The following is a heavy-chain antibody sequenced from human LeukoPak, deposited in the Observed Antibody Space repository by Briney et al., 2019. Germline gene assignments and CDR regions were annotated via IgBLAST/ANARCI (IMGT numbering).Heavy chain of an antibody. CDR1: GFTSSAFW. CDR2: IYSGGST. V-gene: IGHV3-53*01. D-gene: IGHD3-22*01. CDR3: ARENYYYDSSGYYYIYYMDV. Sequence: GGSLRLSCVASGFTSSAFWMSWVRQAPGKGLEWVSVIYSGGSTYYADSVKGRFTISRDNSKNTLYLQMNSLRAEDTAVYYCARENYYYDSSGYYYIYYMDVWGKGTTVTVSS. J-gene: IGHJ6*03.